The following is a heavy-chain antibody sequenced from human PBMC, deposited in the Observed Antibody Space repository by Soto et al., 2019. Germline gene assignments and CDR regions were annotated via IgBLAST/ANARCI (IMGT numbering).Heavy chain of an antibody. CDR1: GGSISSGGYY. CDR2: IYYSGST. J-gene: IGHJ4*02. V-gene: IGHV4-31*03. CDR3: AREWGRDGCFDY. D-gene: IGHD6-19*01. Sequence: QVQLQESGPGLVKPSQNLSLTCTVSGGSISSGGYYWSWIRQHPGKGLEWIGDIYYSGSTYYNPSLKGRVTIAVDTSKNQFSLKLSSVTAADTAVYYCAREWGRDGCFDYWGQGTLVTVSS.